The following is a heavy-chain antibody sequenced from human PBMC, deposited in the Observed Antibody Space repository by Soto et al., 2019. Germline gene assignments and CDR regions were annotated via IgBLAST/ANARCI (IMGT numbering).Heavy chain of an antibody. CDR1: GGSISSYY. V-gene: IGHV4-59*01. Sequence: PSETLSLTCTFSGGSISSYYWSWIRQPPGKGLEWIGYIYYSGSTNYNPSLKSRVTISVDTSKNQFSLKLSSVTAADTAVYYCARSSSIAARPYYYYGMDVWGQGTTVTVSS. CDR2: IYYSGST. J-gene: IGHJ6*02. CDR3: ARSSSIAARPYYYYGMDV. D-gene: IGHD6-6*01.